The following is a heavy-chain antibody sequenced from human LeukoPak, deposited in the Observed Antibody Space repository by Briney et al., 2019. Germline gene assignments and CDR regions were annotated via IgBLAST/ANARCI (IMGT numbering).Heavy chain of an antibody. D-gene: IGHD3-10*01. CDR1: GFTFSSFW. V-gene: IGHV3-7*01. CDR3: VRARGLDY. CDR2: IKQHGSEK. J-gene: IGHJ4*02. Sequence: PGGSLRLSCAASGFTFSSFWMSWVRQAPGKGLEWVANIKQHGSEKYYVDSVKGRFTISRDNAKNSLYLQMNSLRAEDTAVYYCVRARGLDYWGQGPLVSVSS.